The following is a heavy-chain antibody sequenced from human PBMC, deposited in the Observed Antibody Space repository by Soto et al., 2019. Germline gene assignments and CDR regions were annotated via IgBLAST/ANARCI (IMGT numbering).Heavy chain of an antibody. CDR3: AGARSTWGSTWYFDY. Sequence: SQTLSLTCVISGDSVSSNSAAWNWIRQSPSRGLEWLGRTYYRSKWYNDYALSVKSRITINPDTSKNQFSLQLNSVTPEDTAVYYCAGARSTWGSTWYFDYWAQGTLVTVSS. V-gene: IGHV6-1*01. D-gene: IGHD6-13*01. CDR1: GDSVSSNSAA. J-gene: IGHJ4*02. CDR2: TYYRSKWYN.